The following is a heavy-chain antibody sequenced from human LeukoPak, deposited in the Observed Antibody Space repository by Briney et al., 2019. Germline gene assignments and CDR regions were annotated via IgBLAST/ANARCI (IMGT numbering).Heavy chain of an antibody. J-gene: IGHJ4*02. V-gene: IGHV4-39*01. CDR3: ARDDYSNYAYY. CDR1: GGSIITSTYN. Sequence: SETLSLTCTVSGGSIITSTYNWGWIRQPPGKGLEWIGSIYYSGSTYYNLSLKSRVTISVDTSKNQFSLKLSSVTAADTAVYYCARDDYSNYAYYWGQGTLVTVSS. D-gene: IGHD4-11*01. CDR2: IYYSGST.